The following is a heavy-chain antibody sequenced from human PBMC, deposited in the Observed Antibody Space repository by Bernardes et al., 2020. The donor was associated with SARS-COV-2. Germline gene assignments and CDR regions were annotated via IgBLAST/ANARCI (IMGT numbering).Heavy chain of an antibody. CDR2: IVGSGGST. CDR3: AKREYYDFWSGPIDY. CDR1: GFTFRSYA. J-gene: IGHJ4*02. V-gene: IGHV3-23*01. Sequence: VWSLILSCAASGFTFRSYAMSWVRQAPGKGLEWVSAIVGSGGSTYYADSVKGRFTISRDNSKNTLYLQMNSLRAEDTAVYYCAKREYYDFWSGPIDYWGQGILVTVSS. D-gene: IGHD3-3*01.